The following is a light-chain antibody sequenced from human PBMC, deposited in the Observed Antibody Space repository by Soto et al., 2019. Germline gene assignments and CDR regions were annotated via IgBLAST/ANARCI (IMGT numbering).Light chain of an antibody. CDR2: GAS. Sequence: IVMTHSPATLSVSPGEIATLSFRASQSVSNNYLAWYQQKPGQAPRLLIYGASNRATGIPDRFSGSGSGTDFTLTISRLEPEDFAVYYCQQRSDWPPTFGQGTKVDI. V-gene: IGKV3D-20*02. J-gene: IGKJ1*01. CDR1: QSVSNNY. CDR3: QQRSDWPPT.